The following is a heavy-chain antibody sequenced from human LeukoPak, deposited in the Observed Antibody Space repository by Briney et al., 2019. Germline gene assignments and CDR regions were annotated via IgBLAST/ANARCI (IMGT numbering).Heavy chain of an antibody. D-gene: IGHD3-10*02. J-gene: IGHJ6*04. V-gene: IGHV3-23*01. CDR2: ISGSGGST. CDR1: GFTFSSYA. Sequence: LTGGSLRLSCAASGFTFSSYAMSWVRQAPGKGLEWVSAISGSGGSTYYADSVKGRFTISRDNSKNTLYLQTNSLRAEDTAVYYCAELGITMIGGVWGKGTTVTISS. CDR3: AELGITMIGGV.